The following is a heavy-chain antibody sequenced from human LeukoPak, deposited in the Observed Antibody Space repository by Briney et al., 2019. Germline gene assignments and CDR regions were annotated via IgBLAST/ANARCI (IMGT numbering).Heavy chain of an antibody. CDR2: IKQDGSEK. CDR1: RFTLSAYW. D-gene: IGHD2-2*01. V-gene: IGHV3-7*01. J-gene: IGHJ4*02. Sequence: GGSLRLSCSVYRFTLSAYWMRWVRQAQGKGLEWVANIKQDGSEKYYVDSVKGRFTISRANAKNSLYLQMNSLRGEDTAVYYCARDTPGEESHWGQGTLVTVSS. CDR3: ARDTPGEESH.